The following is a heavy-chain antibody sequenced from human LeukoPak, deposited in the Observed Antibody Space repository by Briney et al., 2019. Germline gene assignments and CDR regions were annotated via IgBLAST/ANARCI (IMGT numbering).Heavy chain of an antibody. CDR2: IFHRGST. Sequence: SETLSLTCTVSAYSISYGFHWGWIRQSPGKGLEWIGTIFHRGSTSYNPYLKSPVTISVDTSKNQFSLKLTSLTGADTAMYYFARVKTTGWYVEYWGQGTLVTVSS. CDR3: ARVKTTGWYVEY. J-gene: IGHJ4*02. CDR1: AYSISYGFH. V-gene: IGHV4-38-2*02. D-gene: IGHD6-19*01.